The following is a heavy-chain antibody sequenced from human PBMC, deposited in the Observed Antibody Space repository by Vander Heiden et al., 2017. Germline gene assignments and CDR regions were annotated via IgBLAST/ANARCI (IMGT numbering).Heavy chain of an antibody. Sequence: QLQLQESGPGLVKPSETLSLTSTVSGGSISSSSYYWGWIRKPPGKGLEWIGSHYYRGSTYYNPSLKSRVTIAVDTSKNQFSLKLSFVTAADTAVYYCAPLEGYSSSGGSFDYWGQGTLVTVSS. J-gene: IGHJ4*02. CDR1: GGSISSSSYY. CDR3: APLEGYSSSGGSFDY. V-gene: IGHV4-39*01. D-gene: IGHD6-6*01. CDR2: HYYRGST.